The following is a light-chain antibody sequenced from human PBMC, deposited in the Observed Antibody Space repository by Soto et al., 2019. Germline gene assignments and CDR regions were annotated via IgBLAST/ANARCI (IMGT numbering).Light chain of an antibody. CDR1: QSVSSY. J-gene: IGKJ5*01. CDR2: DAS. V-gene: IGKV3-11*01. Sequence: DIVLTQSPGTLSLPPGETATLSCRASQSVSSYLAWYQQKPGQAPSLLIYDASNRATGIPARFSGSGSGTDFTLTISSLEPEDFAVYYCQQRSNWPRSITFGQGTRLEIK. CDR3: QQRSNWPRSIT.